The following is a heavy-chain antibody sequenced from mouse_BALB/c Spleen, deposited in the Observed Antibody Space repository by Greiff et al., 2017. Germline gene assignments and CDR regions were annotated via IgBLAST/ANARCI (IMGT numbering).Heavy chain of an antibody. CDR2: ISSGGST. CDR3: ARGEALRLDY. CDR1: GFTFSSYA. Sequence: EVHLVESGGGLVKPGGSLKLSCAASGFTFSSYAMSWVRQTPEKRLEWVASISSGGSTYYPDSVKGRFTISRDNARNILYLQMSSLRSEDTAMYYCARGEALRLDYWGQGTTLTVSA. D-gene: IGHD2-4*01. V-gene: IGHV5-6-5*01. J-gene: IGHJ2*01.